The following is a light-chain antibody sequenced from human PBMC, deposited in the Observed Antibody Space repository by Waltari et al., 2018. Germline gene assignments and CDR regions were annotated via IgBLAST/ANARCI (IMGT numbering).Light chain of an antibody. Sequence: SSELTHDPAVSVALGQTVRITCQGASLRYYYANWYRQKPGQAPLLVMSCTNNRASGIPDRFSGYYSGDTASLTSTGAQAEDEADYYCNSRDSNGNPFGFGPATKVTGL. J-gene: IGLJ1*01. V-gene: IGLV3-19*01. CDR3: NSRDSNGNPFG. CDR1: SLRYYY. CDR2: CTN.